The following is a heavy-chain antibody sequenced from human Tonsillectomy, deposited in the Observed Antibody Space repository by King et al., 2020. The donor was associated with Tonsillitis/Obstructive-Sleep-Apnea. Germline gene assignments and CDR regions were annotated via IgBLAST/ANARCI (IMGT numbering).Heavy chain of an antibody. CDR1: GFTFSHAW. CDR2: IKSKTDGGTT. CDR3: SSLQGLHYYYMDV. V-gene: IGHV3-15*01. J-gene: IGHJ6*03. Sequence: VQLVESGGGLVKPGGSLRLSCAASGFTFSHAWMSWVRQAPGKGLEWVGHIKSKTDGGTTDFAAPVRGRFTISRDDSRNTLYLQTNSLKTEDTAVYYCSSLQGLHYYYMDVWGKGTTVTVSS.